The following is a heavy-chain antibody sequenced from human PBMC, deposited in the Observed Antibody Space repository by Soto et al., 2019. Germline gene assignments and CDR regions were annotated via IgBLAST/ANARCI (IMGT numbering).Heavy chain of an antibody. D-gene: IGHD2-2*01. V-gene: IGHV3-53*01. J-gene: IGHJ4*02. CDR1: GFTVSNNY. CDR3: GPSRGGGGY. Sequence: EVQLVESGGGLIQPGGSLRLSCAVSGFTVSNNYMSWVRQAPGKGLEGVSVIYSGGYTAYGDSVKGRFTISRDNSKNTLFPKKNRLGAEARAVYYGGPSRGGGGYWGQGTLVTVSS. CDR2: IYSGGYT.